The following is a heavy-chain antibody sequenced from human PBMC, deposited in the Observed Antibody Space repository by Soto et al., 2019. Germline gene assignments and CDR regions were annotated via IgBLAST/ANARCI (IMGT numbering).Heavy chain of an antibody. CDR3: ARNYVWGSYN. CDR2: ISSGGSTI. J-gene: IGHJ4*02. V-gene: IGHV3-11*01. CDR1: GFTFSDYY. D-gene: IGHD3-16*01. Sequence: QVQLVESGGGLVKPGGSLRLSCAVSGFTFSDYYMTWIRQAPGKGLEWVSYISSGGSTISYADSVKGRFTISRDNAKNSLCLQMSSLRAEDTAVYYCARNYVWGSYNWGQGTLVTVTS.